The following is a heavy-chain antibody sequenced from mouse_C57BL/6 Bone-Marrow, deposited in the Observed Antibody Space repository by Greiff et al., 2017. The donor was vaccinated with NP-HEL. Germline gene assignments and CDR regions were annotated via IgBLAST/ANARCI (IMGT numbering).Heavy chain of an antibody. D-gene: IGHD4-1*02. Sequence: EVQLVESGGGLVKPGGSLKLSCAASGFTFSSYAMSWVRQTPEKRLEWVATISDGGSYTYYPDNVKGRFTISRDNAKNNLYLQMSHLKSEDTAMYYCARVPTGTVYFDYWGQGTTLTVSS. CDR1: GFTFSSYA. CDR2: ISDGGSYT. J-gene: IGHJ2*01. CDR3: ARVPTGTVYFDY. V-gene: IGHV5-4*01.